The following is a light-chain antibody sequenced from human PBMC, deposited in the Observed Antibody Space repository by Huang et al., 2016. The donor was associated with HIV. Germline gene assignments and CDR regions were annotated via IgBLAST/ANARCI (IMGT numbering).Light chain of an antibody. CDR2: GAS. CDR3: QQRSKWPLT. Sequence: EIVLTQSPVTLSLSPGHRSTLPCRASQTIGTYLAWYQQKSGQAPRLLIYGASNRAAGIPASFSASGSETDFTLTIDGLDPDDFAIYYCQQRSKWPLTFGGGTKVEMK. CDR1: QTIGTY. V-gene: IGKV3-11*01. J-gene: IGKJ4*01.